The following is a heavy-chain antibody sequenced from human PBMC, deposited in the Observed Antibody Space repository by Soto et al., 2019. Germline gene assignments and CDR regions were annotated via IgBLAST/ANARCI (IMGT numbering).Heavy chain of an antibody. V-gene: IGHV1-69*06. Sequence: QVQVVQSGAEVKKPGSSVKISCKASGRIFSSFPTSWVRQVPGQGLEWMGGFISASGSVTYAPKFQGRVTMTAVNSAGIGYMELTSLTSEDTAISYCARVGSRDAYNYVLDQWGPGTMVTVS. CDR3: ARVGSRDAYNYVLDQ. J-gene: IGHJ1*01. CDR2: FISASGSV. D-gene: IGHD5-18*01. CDR1: GRIFSSFP.